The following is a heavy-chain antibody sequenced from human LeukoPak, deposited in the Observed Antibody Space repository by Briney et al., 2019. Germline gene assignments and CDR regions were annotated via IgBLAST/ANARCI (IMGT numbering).Heavy chain of an antibody. CDR1: GGSISSYY. Sequence: ASETLSLTCTVSGGSISSYYWSWIRQPAGKGLEWIGRIYTSGSTNYNPSLKSRVTMSVDTSKNQFSLKLSSVTAADTAVYYCARGSIQLWLRHYYYYMDVWGKGTTVTVPS. CDR2: IYTSGST. CDR3: ARGSIQLWLRHYYYYMDV. D-gene: IGHD5-18*01. V-gene: IGHV4-4*07. J-gene: IGHJ6*03.